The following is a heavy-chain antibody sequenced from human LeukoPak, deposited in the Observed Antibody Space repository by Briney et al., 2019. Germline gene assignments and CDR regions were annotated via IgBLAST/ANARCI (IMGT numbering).Heavy chain of an antibody. CDR1: GGSISSGDYY. V-gene: IGHV4-30-4*01. CDR2: IYHGGST. D-gene: IGHD3-22*01. Sequence: SQTLSLTCTVSGGSISSGDYYWSWIRQPPGKGLEWIGAIYHGGSTSYNPSLKSRVTISSDTSRNQFSLDLSSATAADTAVYYCARAYDSSGYPTIGYWGQGILVTVSS. J-gene: IGHJ4*02. CDR3: ARAYDSSGYPTIGY.